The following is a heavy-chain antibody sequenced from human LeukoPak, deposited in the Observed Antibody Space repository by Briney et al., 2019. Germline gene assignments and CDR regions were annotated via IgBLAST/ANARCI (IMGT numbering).Heavy chain of an antibody. V-gene: IGHV4-39*07. J-gene: IGHJ4*02. CDR3: ARESRGGDCYDY. Sequence: SETLSLTCTVSGGSISSNSYYWGWIRQPPGKGLEWIGSIYYSGSTYYNPSLKSRVTISVDTSKNQFSLKLSSVTAADTAVYYCARESRGGDCYDYWGQGTLVTASS. D-gene: IGHD2-21*01. CDR2: IYYSGST. CDR1: GGSISSNSYY.